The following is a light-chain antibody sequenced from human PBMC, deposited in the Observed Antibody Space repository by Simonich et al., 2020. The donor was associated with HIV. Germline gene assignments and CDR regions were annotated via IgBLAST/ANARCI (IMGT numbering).Light chain of an antibody. CDR3: QQYNNWWT. CDR1: QSVSSSY. V-gene: IGKV3-20*01. Sequence: EIVLTQSPGTLSLSPGERATLSCRASQSVSSSYLTWYQQKLGQTPRLLIYDASHRATGIPARFSGSGSGTDFTLTISSLQSEDFAVYYCQQYNNWWTFGQGTKVEIK. CDR2: DAS. J-gene: IGKJ1*01.